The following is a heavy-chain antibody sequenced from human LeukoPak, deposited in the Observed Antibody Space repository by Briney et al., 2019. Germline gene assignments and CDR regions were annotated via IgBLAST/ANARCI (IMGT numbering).Heavy chain of an antibody. Sequence: ASVKVSCKVSGYTLTELSMHWVRQAPRKGLEWMGGFDPEGGETIYAQKFQGRVTMTEDTSTDTAYMELSSLRSEDTAVYYCATGMSIAAHSFDYWGQGTLVTVSS. CDR3: ATGMSIAAHSFDY. CDR1: GYTLTELS. D-gene: IGHD6-6*01. CDR2: FDPEGGET. V-gene: IGHV1-24*01. J-gene: IGHJ4*02.